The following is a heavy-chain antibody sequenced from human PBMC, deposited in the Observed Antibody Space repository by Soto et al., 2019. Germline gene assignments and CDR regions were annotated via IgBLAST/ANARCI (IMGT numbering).Heavy chain of an antibody. V-gene: IGHV3-23*01. Sequence: GGSPRLSCSASGFTFSNSAMTWVRQALGKGPEWVSSIGRTNNTHYADSVKGRFAISRDNSQNTLYLQMNSLTAEDTAVYFCAKVDAYSYRTDHWGQGTLVTVSS. CDR3: AKVDAYSYRTDH. D-gene: IGHD3-16*02. J-gene: IGHJ4*02. CDR2: IGRTNNT. CDR1: GFTFSNSA.